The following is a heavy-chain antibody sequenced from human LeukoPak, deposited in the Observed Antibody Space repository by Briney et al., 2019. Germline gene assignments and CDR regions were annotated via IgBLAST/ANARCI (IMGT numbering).Heavy chain of an antibody. D-gene: IGHD6-19*01. J-gene: IGHJ3*02. CDR3: AKDMGSSAVAPDAFDI. V-gene: IGHV3-9*01. Sequence: PGRSPRLSCAASGFTFDDYAMHWVRQAPGKGLEWVSGISWNSGSIGYADSVKGRFTISRDNAKNSLYLQMNSLRAEDTALYYCAKDMGSSAVAPDAFDIWGQGTMVTVSS. CDR1: GFTFDDYA. CDR2: ISWNSGSI.